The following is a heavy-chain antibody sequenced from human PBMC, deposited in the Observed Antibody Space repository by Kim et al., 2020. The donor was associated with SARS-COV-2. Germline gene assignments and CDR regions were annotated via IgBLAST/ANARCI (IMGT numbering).Heavy chain of an antibody. V-gene: IGHV1-46*01. Sequence: ASVKVSCKASGFTFTFYSMHWVRQAPGQGLEWMGMINRSGGCTNYAQKFQGRVTMTGDTSTNTVYMELSSLRSDDTAVYYCAKEGGHWGQGTLVTVSS. CDR3: AKEGGH. CDR1: GFTFTFYS. CDR2: INRSGGCT. J-gene: IGHJ4*02. D-gene: IGHD3-16*01.